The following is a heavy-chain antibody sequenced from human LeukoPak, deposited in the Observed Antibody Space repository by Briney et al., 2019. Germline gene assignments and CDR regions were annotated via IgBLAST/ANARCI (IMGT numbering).Heavy chain of an antibody. CDR3: AKERAVAGYFDY. J-gene: IGHJ4*02. V-gene: IGHV3-21*04. CDR1: GFTFSSYS. D-gene: IGHD6-19*01. CDR2: ISSSSSYI. Sequence: PGGSLRLSCAASGFTFSSYSMNWVRQAPGKGLEWVSSISSSSSYIYYADSVKGRFTISRDNAKNSLYLQMNSLRAEDTALYYCAKERAVAGYFDYWGQGTLVTVSS.